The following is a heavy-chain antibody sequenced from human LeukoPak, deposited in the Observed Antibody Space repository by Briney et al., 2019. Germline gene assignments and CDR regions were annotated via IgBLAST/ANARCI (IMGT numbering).Heavy chain of an antibody. Sequence: SETLSLTCTVSGGSISSGSYYWSWIRQPAGKGLEWIGRIYTSGSTNYNPSLKSRVTISVDTSKNQFSLKLSSVTAADTAVYYCARGGVVVRNWFDPWGQGTLVTVSS. J-gene: IGHJ5*02. CDR3: ARGGVVVRNWFDP. D-gene: IGHD2-15*01. CDR2: IYTSGST. V-gene: IGHV4-61*02. CDR1: GGSISSGSYY.